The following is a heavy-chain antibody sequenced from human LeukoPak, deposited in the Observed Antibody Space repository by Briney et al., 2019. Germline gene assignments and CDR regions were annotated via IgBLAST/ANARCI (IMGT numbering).Heavy chain of an antibody. V-gene: IGHV3-9*01. CDR1: GFTFDDYA. Sequence: PGGSLRLSCAASGFTFDDYAMHWVRQAPGKGLEWVSGISWNSGSIGYADSVKGRFTISRDNAKNSLYQQMNSLRAEDTALYYCAKDMYYDFWSGYPIPGAFYGMDVWGQGTTVTVSS. CDR2: ISWNSGSI. CDR3: AKDMYYDFWSGYPIPGAFYGMDV. J-gene: IGHJ6*02. D-gene: IGHD3-3*01.